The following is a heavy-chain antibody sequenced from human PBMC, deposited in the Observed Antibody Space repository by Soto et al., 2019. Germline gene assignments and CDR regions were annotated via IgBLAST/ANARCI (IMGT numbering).Heavy chain of an antibody. CDR3: ARLQYTVVTPIDM. Sequence: QVQLQESGPGLVKPSETLSLTCTVPSGSIRTSYWTWIRQFPGKRLEWIAHIHNSGNTNSNPSLKSRGTISMDTAKNQISLRLTSVTAADTAMYYCARLQYTVVTPIDMWGQGTMVTVSS. CDR2: IHNSGNT. D-gene: IGHD2-21*02. CDR1: SGSIRTSY. V-gene: IGHV4-59*01. J-gene: IGHJ3*02.